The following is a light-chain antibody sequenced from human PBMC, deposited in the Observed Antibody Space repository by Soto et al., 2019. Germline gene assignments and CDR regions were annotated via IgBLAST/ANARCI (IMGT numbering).Light chain of an antibody. CDR1: QSVSSY. CDR2: DAS. Sequence: EIVMTQSPATLSVFPGERATLSCRASQSVSSYLAWYKQKPGQAPRIVIYDASNRDTGIPDRLSGSGSGTEFNLTISSLEPEDFAVYYCQKRSNWPWTCGQGTKVDIK. CDR3: QKRSNWPWT. V-gene: IGKV3-11*01. J-gene: IGKJ1*01.